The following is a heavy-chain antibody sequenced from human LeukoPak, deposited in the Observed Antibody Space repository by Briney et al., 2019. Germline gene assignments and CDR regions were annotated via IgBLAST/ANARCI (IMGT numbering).Heavy chain of an antibody. CDR1: GYTFTSYY. CDR3: ARHPENSYGYL. CDR2: INPSGGST. J-gene: IGHJ4*02. D-gene: IGHD5-18*01. Sequence: APVKVSCKASGYTFTSYYMHWVRQAPGQGLEWMGIINPSGGSTSYAQKFQGGVTMTRDTSTSTVYMELSSLRSEDTAVYYCARHPENSYGYLWGQGTLVTVSS. V-gene: IGHV1-46*01.